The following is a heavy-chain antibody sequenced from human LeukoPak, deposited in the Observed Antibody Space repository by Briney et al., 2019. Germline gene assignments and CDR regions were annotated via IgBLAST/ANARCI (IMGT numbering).Heavy chain of an antibody. Sequence: SETLSLTCTVSGYSISSGYYWGWIRQPPGKGLEWIGSIYHSGSTYYNPSLKSRVTISVDTSKNQFSLKLSSVTAADTAVYYCAREYYYGSGSYYPNWFDPWGQGTLVTVSS. J-gene: IGHJ5*02. D-gene: IGHD3-10*01. CDR3: AREYYYGSGSYYPNWFDP. CDR1: GYSISSGYY. V-gene: IGHV4-38-2*02. CDR2: IYHSGST.